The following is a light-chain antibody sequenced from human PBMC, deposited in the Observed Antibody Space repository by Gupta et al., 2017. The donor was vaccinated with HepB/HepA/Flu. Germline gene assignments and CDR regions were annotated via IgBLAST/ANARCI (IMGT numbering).Light chain of an antibody. CDR3: QQYGSSPMYT. Sequence: EIVLTQSPDTLSLSPGERATLSCRASQSVSSSYLTWYQQKPGQAPRLLIYGASSRATGIPDRFSGSGSGTDFTLTISRREPEDFAVYYCQQYGSSPMYTFGQGTKLEIK. CDR2: GAS. CDR1: QSVSSSY. V-gene: IGKV3-20*01. J-gene: IGKJ2*01.